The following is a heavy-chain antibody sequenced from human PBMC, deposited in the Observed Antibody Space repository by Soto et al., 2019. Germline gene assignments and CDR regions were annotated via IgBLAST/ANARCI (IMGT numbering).Heavy chain of an antibody. J-gene: IGHJ4*02. Sequence: PGGSLRLSCAASGFTFSSYAMSWVRQAPGKGLEWVSSISGSGGSTYYADSVKGRFTISRDNSKNTLYLQMNSLRAEDTAVYYCAKDVGIVVVPAYVDYWGQRTLVTSP. CDR2: ISGSGGST. D-gene: IGHD2-2*01. V-gene: IGHV3-23*01. CDR3: AKDVGIVVVPAYVDY. CDR1: GFTFSSYA.